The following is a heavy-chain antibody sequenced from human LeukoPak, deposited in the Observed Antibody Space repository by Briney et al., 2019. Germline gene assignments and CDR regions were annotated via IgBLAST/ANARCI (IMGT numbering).Heavy chain of an antibody. CDR2: FDPEDGET. D-gene: IGHD6-6*01. Sequence: ASVKVSCKVSGYTLTELSMHWVRQAPGKGLEWMGGFDPEDGETIYAQKFQGRVTMTEDTSTDAAYMELSSLRSEDTAVYYCATYLLGTARSGGRSFDYWGQGTLVTVSS. V-gene: IGHV1-24*01. J-gene: IGHJ4*02. CDR1: GYTLTELS. CDR3: ATYLLGTARSGGRSFDY.